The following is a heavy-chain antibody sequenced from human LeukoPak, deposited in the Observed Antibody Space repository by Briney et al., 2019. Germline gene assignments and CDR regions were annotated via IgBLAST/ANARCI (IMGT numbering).Heavy chain of an antibody. CDR2: IYTSGST. CDR1: GGSISSGSYY. CDR3: ARETGYSYGLNRYYYYYMDV. D-gene: IGHD5-18*01. V-gene: IGHV4-61*02. J-gene: IGHJ6*03. Sequence: SQTLSLTCTVSGGSISSGSYYWSWIRQPAGKGLEWIGRIYTSGSTNYNPSLKSRVTISVDTSKNQFSLKLSSVTAADTAVYYCARETGYSYGLNRYYYYYMDVWGKGTTVTISS.